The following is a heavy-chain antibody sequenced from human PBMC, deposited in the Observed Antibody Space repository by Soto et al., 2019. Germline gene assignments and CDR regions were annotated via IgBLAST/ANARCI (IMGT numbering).Heavy chain of an antibody. V-gene: IGHV3-21*01. J-gene: IGHJ4*02. D-gene: IGHD4-17*01. CDR3: ARLTVTGAFDF. Sequence: LRLSCTASRFIFDRYSMNWVRQAPGKGLEWVSSISGNSSHIYFADSLKGRFTISRDNAKNSLYLQMDSLRADDTAVYYCARLTVTGAFDFWGQGTLVTVSS. CDR1: RFIFDRYS. CDR2: ISGNSSHI.